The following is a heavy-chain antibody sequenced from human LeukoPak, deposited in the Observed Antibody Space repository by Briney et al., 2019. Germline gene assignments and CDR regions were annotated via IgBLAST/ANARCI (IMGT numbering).Heavy chain of an antibody. Sequence: PSETLSLTCTVSGGSISSSSYYWGWIRQPPGKGLEWIGSIYYSGSTYYNPSLKSRVTISVDTSKNQFSLKLSSVTAADTAVYYCARGCRGSGSYYFDYWGQGTLVTVSS. J-gene: IGHJ4*02. CDR2: IYYSGST. CDR3: ARGCRGSGSYYFDY. D-gene: IGHD3-10*01. V-gene: IGHV4-39*01. CDR1: GGSISSSSYY.